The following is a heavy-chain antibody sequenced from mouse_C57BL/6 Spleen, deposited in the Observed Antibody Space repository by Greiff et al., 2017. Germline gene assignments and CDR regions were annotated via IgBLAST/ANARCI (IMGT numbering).Heavy chain of an antibody. V-gene: IGHV1-64*01. D-gene: IGHD5-1*01. CDR1: GYTFTSYW. J-gene: IGHJ3*01. Sequence: VQLQQPGAELVKPGASVKLSCKASGYTFTSYWMHWVKQRPGQGLEWIGMIHPNSGSTNYNEKFKSKATLTVDKSSSTAYMQLSSLESEDSAVYYCARSGEYLFAYWGQGTLVTVAA. CDR3: ARSGEYLFAY. CDR2: IHPNSGST.